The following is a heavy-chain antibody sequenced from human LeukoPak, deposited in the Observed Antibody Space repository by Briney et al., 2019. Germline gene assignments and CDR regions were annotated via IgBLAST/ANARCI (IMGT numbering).Heavy chain of an antibody. CDR1: GFIFSSYG. CDR3: ARDGCGGDCYLADY. CDR2: IWFDGSKK. D-gene: IGHD2-21*02. V-gene: IGHV3-33*01. Sequence: GRSLRLSCAASGFIFSSYGMHWVGQAPGKGLEWVAVIWFDGSKKYYADSVKGRITISRDDSKNTLYLQMNSLRAEDTAVYYCARDGCGGDCYLADYWGQGTLVTVSS. J-gene: IGHJ4*02.